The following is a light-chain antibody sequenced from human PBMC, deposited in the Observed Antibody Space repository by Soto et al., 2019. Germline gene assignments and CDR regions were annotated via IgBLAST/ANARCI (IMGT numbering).Light chain of an antibody. CDR1: QSISSW. J-gene: IGKJ1*01. V-gene: IGKV1-5*03. Sequence: DIQMTQSPSTLSASIGDRVTITCRASQSISSWLAWYQQKPGKAPKFLIHKVSTLVSGVPSRFSGSGSGTEFTLTISSLQPDDFATYFCQEYYTYPWTFGQGTQVEIK. CDR2: KVS. CDR3: QEYYTYPWT.